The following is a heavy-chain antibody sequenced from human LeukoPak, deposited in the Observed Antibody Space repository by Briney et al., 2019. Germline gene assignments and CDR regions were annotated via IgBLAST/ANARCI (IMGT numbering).Heavy chain of an antibody. V-gene: IGHV3-43*02. CDR1: GFTSDDYA. Sequence: GGSLRLSCAASGFTSDDYAMHWVRQVPGKGLEWVSLISGDGNKIYYGDSVKGRFTVSRDKSKNSLYLQMTSLTTGDTALYYCAKDNPVISVWGQGTLVTVSS. D-gene: IGHD2-21*01. CDR2: ISGDGNKI. CDR3: AKDNPVISV. J-gene: IGHJ4*02.